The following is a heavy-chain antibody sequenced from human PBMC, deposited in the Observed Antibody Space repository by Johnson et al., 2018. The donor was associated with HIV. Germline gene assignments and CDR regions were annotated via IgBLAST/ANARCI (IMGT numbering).Heavy chain of an antibody. CDR1: GFTFSSYA. J-gene: IGHJ3*02. CDR3: ARDPCTGASCLPGAFDI. D-gene: IGHD2-15*01. CDR2: ISYDGSNK. Sequence: QVQLVESGGGVVRPGGSLRLSCAASGFTFSSYAMHWVRQAPGQGLEWVAVISYDGSNKYYADSVKGRFTISRDNSKNTLYLQMNSLRAEDTAVYFCARDPCTGASCLPGAFDIWGQGTLVTVSS. V-gene: IGHV3-30*14.